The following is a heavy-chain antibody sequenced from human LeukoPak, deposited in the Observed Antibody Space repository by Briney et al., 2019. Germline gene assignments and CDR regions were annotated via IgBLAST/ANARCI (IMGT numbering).Heavy chain of an antibody. Sequence: SETLSLTCTVSGGSISSGDYYWSWIRQPPGKGLEWIGYIYYSGSTYYNPSLKSRVTISVDTSKNQLSLKLSSVTAADTAVYYCARDGKDYGLDAFDIWGQGTMVTVSS. CDR1: GGSISSGDYY. D-gene: IGHD3-16*01. CDR2: IYYSGST. V-gene: IGHV4-30-4*01. CDR3: ARDGKDYGLDAFDI. J-gene: IGHJ3*02.